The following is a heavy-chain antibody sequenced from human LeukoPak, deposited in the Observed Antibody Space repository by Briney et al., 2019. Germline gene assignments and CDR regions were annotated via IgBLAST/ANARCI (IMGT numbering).Heavy chain of an antibody. CDR3: ARDLDYDSSGYYFGY. CDR1: GFTFSSYA. Sequence: SGGSLRLSCAASGFTFSSYAMHWVRQAPGKGLEWVAVISYDGSNKYYADSVKGRFTISRDNSKNTLYLQMNSLRAEDTAVYYCARDLDYDSSGYYFGYWGQGTLVTVSS. V-gene: IGHV3-30-3*01. CDR2: ISYDGSNK. J-gene: IGHJ4*02. D-gene: IGHD3-22*01.